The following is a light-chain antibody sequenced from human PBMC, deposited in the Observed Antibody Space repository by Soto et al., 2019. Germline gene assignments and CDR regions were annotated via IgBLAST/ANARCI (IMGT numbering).Light chain of an antibody. CDR3: QHYNSYSEA. CDR1: QSVTGNS. J-gene: IGKJ1*01. V-gene: IGKV3-20*01. Sequence: EIVLTQSPVTLSLSPGERATLSCRASQSVTGNSLAWYQQKPGQAPRLLIYGASSRATGIPDRFSGSGSWADFTLTISSLQPDDFATYYCQHYNSYSEAFGQGTKVDIK. CDR2: GAS.